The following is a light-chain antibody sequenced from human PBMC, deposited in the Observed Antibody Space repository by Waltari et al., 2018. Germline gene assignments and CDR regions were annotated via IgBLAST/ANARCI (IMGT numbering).Light chain of an antibody. CDR3: QQRSNWHT. Sequence: ENVLTQSPATLSLPPVEAATLSCRASQNVGNSLAWYQHKPGQAPRLLIYDAANRASGIPARFSGSGSGTDFTLTISSLEPDDFAVYYCQQRSNWHTFGQGTRLEIK. J-gene: IGKJ2*01. V-gene: IGKV3-11*01. CDR1: QNVGNS. CDR2: DAA.